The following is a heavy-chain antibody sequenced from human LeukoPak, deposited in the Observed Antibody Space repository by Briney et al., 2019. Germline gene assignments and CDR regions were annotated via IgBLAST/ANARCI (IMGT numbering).Heavy chain of an antibody. Sequence: GGSLRLSCAASGFTFSSYAMRWVRQAPGKGLEWVSAISGSGGSTYYADSVKGRFTISRDNSKNTLYLQMNSLRAEDTAVYYCAKDPNYYGSGTFDYWGQGTLVTVSS. V-gene: IGHV3-23*01. CDR1: GFTFSSYA. J-gene: IGHJ4*02. CDR3: AKDPNYYGSGTFDY. D-gene: IGHD3-10*01. CDR2: ISGSGGST.